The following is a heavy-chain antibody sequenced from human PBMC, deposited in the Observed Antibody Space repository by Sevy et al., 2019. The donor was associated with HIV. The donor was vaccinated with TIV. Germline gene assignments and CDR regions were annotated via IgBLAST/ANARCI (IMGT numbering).Heavy chain of an antibody. CDR3: ARAAADCSGGTCSSAASNQYFQH. D-gene: IGHD2-15*01. V-gene: IGHV3-11*01. J-gene: IGHJ1*01. Sequence: GGSLRLSCAASGFTFSDDYMSWIRQAPGRGLEWIAYISIAGDIVYYADSEKGRFTISRDNAKNSLYLQLNSLRAEDTAVYYCARAAADCSGGTCSSAASNQYFQHWGQGTLVTVSS. CDR1: GFTFSDDY. CDR2: ISIAGDIV.